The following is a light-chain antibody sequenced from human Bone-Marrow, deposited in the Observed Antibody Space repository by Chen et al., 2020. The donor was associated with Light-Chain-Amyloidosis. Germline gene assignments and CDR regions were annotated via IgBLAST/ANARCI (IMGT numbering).Light chain of an antibody. J-gene: IGLJ3*02. Sequence: SYVLTQPSSVSVAPGQTATIACGGHNIGSTSVHWYQQTPGKAPLLVVYDDSDRPSGIPDRLSGSNSGNTANLTISRVEAGDEADYYAQVWDRSSDRPVFGGGTKLTVL. V-gene: IGLV3-21*02. CDR3: QVWDRSSDRPV. CDR1: NIGSTS. CDR2: DDS.